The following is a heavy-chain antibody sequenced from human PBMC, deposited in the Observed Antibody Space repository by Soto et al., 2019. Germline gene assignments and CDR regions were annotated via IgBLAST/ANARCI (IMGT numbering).Heavy chain of an antibody. D-gene: IGHD6-19*01. J-gene: IGHJ4*02. CDR2: IHHSGST. Sequence: QMQLQESGPGLVKPSETLSLTCAVSSASIITEQRWTWVRQPPGKGLEWIGEIHHSGSTNNNPSLRSRVTMSVDISKNQFSLNLNSVTAADTALYYCARSFGWYAIDHWGQGTLVIVSS. CDR3: ARSFGWYAIDH. CDR1: SASIITEQR. V-gene: IGHV4-4*02.